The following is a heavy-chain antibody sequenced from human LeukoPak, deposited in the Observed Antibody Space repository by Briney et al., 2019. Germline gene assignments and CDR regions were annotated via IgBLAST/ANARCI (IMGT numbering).Heavy chain of an antibody. CDR3: ARDRGAYDILTGYYDNWFDP. CDR2: IYTSGST. J-gene: IGHJ5*02. CDR1: GGSISSGSYY. D-gene: IGHD3-9*01. V-gene: IGHV4-61*02. Sequence: SETLSLTCTVSGGSISSGSYYWSWIRQPAGKGLEWIGRIYTSGSTNYNPSLKSRVTISVDTSKNQFSLKLSSVTAADTAVYYCARDRGAYDILTGYYDNWFDPWGQGTLVTVSS.